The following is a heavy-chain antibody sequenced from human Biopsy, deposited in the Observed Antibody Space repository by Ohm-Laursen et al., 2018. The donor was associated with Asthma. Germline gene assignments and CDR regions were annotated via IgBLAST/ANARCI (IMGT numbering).Heavy chain of an antibody. V-gene: IGHV1-69*13. J-gene: IGHJ4*02. D-gene: IGHD2-2*01. CDR1: GGTFNTYV. CDR2: IASVFGTT. Sequence: SVKVSCKSLGGTFNTYVIGWVRQAPGQGLEWMGGIASVFGTTTYPQKFQDRVTITADDSTSTVYMELSSLRSEDTAVYYCARKAGSCISRTCYSLDFWGQGTLVTVSS. CDR3: ARKAGSCISRTCYSLDF.